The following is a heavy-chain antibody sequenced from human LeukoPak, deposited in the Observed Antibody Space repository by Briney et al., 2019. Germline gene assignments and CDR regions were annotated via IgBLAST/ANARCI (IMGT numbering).Heavy chain of an antibody. J-gene: IGHJ4*02. D-gene: IGHD5-24*01. CDR2: IYYSGST. V-gene: IGHV4-59*01. CDR1: GGSISIDY. CDR3: ARGDGYNEGYFDY. Sequence: SETLSLTCTVSGGSISIDYWSWIGQPPGKGLEWIGYIYYSGSTNYNPSLKSRVTISGDTSKNQFSLKLSSVTAADTAVYYCARGDGYNEGYFDYWGQGTLVTVSS.